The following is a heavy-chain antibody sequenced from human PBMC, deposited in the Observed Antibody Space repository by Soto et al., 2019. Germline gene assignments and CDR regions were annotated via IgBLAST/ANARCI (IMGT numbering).Heavy chain of an antibody. D-gene: IGHD3-10*01. CDR2: IIPIFGTA. Sequence: QVQLVQSGAEVQKPGSSVKVSCKASGGTFSSYAISWVRQAPGQGLEWMGGIIPIFGTANYAQKFQGRVTITEDESTSTAYMELSSLRSEDTAVYYCARAGEMVRGGDLYYFDYWGQGTLVTVSS. V-gene: IGHV1-69*01. CDR3: ARAGEMVRGGDLYYFDY. CDR1: GGTFSSYA. J-gene: IGHJ4*02.